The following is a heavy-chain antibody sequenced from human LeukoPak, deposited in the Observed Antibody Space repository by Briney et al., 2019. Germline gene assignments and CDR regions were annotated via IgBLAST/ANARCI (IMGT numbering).Heavy chain of an antibody. V-gene: IGHV4-59*12. CDR2: IYYSGGT. D-gene: IGHD6-19*01. CDR3: ASGRIAVAVYYYYYGMDV. CDR1: GGSISNYY. J-gene: IGHJ6*02. Sequence: SETLSLTCTVSGGSISNYYWSWIRQPPGKGLEWIGYIYYSGGTNYNPSLKSRVTISLDTSKNQFSLKLSSVTAADTAVYYCASGRIAVAVYYYYYGMDVWGQGTTVTVSS.